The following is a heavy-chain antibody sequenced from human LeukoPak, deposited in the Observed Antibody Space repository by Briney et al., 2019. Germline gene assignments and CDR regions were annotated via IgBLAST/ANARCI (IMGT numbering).Heavy chain of an antibody. CDR2: IYYSGST. CDR1: GGFISSYY. D-gene: IGHD3-10*01. J-gene: IGHJ4*02. Sequence: SETLSLTCTVSGGFISSYYRTWIRQPPGKGLEWIGYIYYSGSTNYNPSLKSRVTISLDTSKKQFSLELSSVIAADTAVYYCARSHREYYFDYWGQGTLVTVSS. CDR3: ARSHREYYFDY. V-gene: IGHV4-59*08.